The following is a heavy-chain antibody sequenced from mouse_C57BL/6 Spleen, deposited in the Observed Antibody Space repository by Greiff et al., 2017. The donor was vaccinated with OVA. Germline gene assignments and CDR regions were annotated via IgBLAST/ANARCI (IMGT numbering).Heavy chain of an antibody. J-gene: IGHJ2*01. CDR1: GYTFTDHT. CDR3: AREEDYDDDGYYFDY. V-gene: IGHV1-78*01. CDR2: IYPRDGST. D-gene: IGHD2-4*01. Sequence: QVQLQQSDAELVKPGASVKISCKVSGYTFTDHTIHWMKQRPEQGLEWIGYIYPRDGSTKYNEKFKGKATLTADKSSSTAYMQLNSLTSEDSAVYFCAREEDYDDDGYYFDYWGQGTTLTVSS.